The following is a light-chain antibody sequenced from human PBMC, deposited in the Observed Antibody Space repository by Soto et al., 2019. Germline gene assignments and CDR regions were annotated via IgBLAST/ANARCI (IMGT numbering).Light chain of an antibody. CDR3: QHYKSYPYT. Sequence: DIQMTQSPSTLSASVGDRVTITCRASQTISSWLAWYQQKPGKVPKLLIYMASGLHSGVPSRFSGSGSGTEFTLTISSVQPDDFATYYCQHYKSYPYTFGQGTRLEIK. V-gene: IGKV1-5*03. J-gene: IGKJ5*01. CDR1: QTISSW. CDR2: MAS.